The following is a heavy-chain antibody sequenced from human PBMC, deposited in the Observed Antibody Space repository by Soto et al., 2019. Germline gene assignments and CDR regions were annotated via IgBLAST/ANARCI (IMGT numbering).Heavy chain of an antibody. J-gene: IGHJ6*02. V-gene: IGHV4-61*01. CDR1: GGSVSSGSYY. Sequence: SETLSLTCTVSGGSVSSGSYYWSWIRQPPGKGLEWIGYIYYSGSTNYNPSLKSRVTISVDTSKNQFSLKLSSVTAADTAVYYCARDRRKGGMDVWGQGTTVTVSS. CDR2: IYYSGST. CDR3: ARDRRKGGMDV.